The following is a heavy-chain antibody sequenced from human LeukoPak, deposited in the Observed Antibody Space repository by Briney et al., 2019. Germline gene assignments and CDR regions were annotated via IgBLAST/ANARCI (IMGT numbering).Heavy chain of an antibody. V-gene: IGHV3-30-3*01. CDR2: ISYDGSSK. D-gene: IGHD4-17*01. CDR1: GFTSSSYA. J-gene: IGHJ4*02. CDR3: ARGETTVTWAPDY. Sequence: GGSLRLSCAASGFTSSSYAMHWVRQAPGKGLEWVAVISYDGSSKYYADSVKGRFTISRDNSKNTLYLQMNSLRAEDTAVYYCARGETTVTWAPDYWGQGTLVTVSS.